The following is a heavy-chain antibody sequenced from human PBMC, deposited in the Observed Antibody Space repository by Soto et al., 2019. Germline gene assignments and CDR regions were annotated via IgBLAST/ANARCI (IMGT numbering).Heavy chain of an antibody. V-gene: IGHV1-69*06. D-gene: IGHD6-13*01. CDR3: ARASSSWCYYYGMDV. J-gene: IGHJ6*02. Sequence: SVKVSCKASGGTFSSYAISWVRQAPGQGLEGMGGIIPIFGTANYAQKFQGRVTITADKSTSKDYMEMSSLRSEDTAVYYCARASSSWCYYYGMDVLGQGTTATVSS. CDR1: GGTFSSYA. CDR2: IIPIFGTA.